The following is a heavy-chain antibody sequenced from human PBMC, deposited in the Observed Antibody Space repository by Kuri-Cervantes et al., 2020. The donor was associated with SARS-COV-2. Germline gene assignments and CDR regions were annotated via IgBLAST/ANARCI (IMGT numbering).Heavy chain of an antibody. Sequence: GESLKISCAASGFTFSSYWMHWVRQAPGKGLEWVSSISSSSSYIYYADSVKGRFTISRDNAKNSLYLQMNSLRAKDTAVYYCARAVVVTAMPFGYWGQGTLVTVSS. CDR2: ISSSSSYI. D-gene: IGHD2-21*02. CDR1: GFTFSSYW. CDR3: ARAVVVTAMPFGY. J-gene: IGHJ4*02. V-gene: IGHV3-21*01.